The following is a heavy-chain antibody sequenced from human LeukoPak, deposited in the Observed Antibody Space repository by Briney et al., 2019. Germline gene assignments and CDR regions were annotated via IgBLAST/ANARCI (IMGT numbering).Heavy chain of an antibody. CDR2: IKGNGREK. Sequence: GGSLRLSCAASGFDFSNTWMTWVRQGPEKGLEWVAIIKGNGREKYYVDSVKSRFTISRDNAKNTLYLQMNRLRAEDTAVYYCAGGSAMVRGDSWGQGTLVTVSS. CDR3: AGGSAMVRGDS. D-gene: IGHD3-10*01. CDR1: GFDFSNTW. V-gene: IGHV3-7*04. J-gene: IGHJ4*02.